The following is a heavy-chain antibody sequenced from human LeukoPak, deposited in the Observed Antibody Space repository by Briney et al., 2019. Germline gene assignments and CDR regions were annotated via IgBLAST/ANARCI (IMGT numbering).Heavy chain of an antibody. J-gene: IGHJ4*02. CDR1: GFTFSNYW. CDR2: IRYDGSNK. D-gene: IGHD3-10*01. Sequence: GGSLRLSCAASGFTFSNYWMHWVRQAPGKGLEWVAFIRYDGSNKYYADSVKGRFTISRDNSKNTLYLQMNSLRAEDTAVYYCAKAPEPFGDYWGQGTLVTVSS. V-gene: IGHV3-30*02. CDR3: AKAPEPFGDY.